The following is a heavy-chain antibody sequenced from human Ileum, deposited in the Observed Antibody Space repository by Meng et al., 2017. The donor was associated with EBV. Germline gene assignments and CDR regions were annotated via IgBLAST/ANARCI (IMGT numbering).Heavy chain of an antibody. CDR2: IYYSGST. CDR3: ARNVPGTSAYYD. CDR1: GYLLISTNW. D-gene: IGHD3-22*01. J-gene: IGHJ4*02. Sequence: QVQLQGSAPRLGKPSEPLSRPCAGSGYLLISTNWWGWIWQPPGKGLEWIGYIYYSGSTSYNPSLKSRVTMSVDTSKNQFSLNLNSVTAVDTAVYYCARNVPGTSAYYDWGQGTLVTVSS. V-gene: IGHV4-28*01.